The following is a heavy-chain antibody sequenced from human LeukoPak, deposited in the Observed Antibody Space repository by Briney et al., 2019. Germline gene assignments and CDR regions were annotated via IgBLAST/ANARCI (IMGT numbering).Heavy chain of an antibody. J-gene: IGHJ4*02. V-gene: IGHV1-2*02. Sequence: ASVKASCKASEYTFTGYYMHWVRQAPGQGLEWMGWINPNSGGTNYAQKFQGRVTMTRDTSISTAYMELSRLRSDDTAVYYCARGITIFGVVIPGGYWGQGTLVTVSS. CDR1: EYTFTGYY. CDR3: ARGITIFGVVIPGGY. CDR2: INPNSGGT. D-gene: IGHD3-3*01.